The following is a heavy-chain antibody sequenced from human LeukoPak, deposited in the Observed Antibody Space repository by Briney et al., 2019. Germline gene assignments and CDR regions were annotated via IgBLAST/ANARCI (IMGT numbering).Heavy chain of an antibody. CDR2: INHSGST. CDR3: ARRARWQPNMSYYYYYYYMDV. Sequence: SETLSLTCTVSGASISSSSYYWGWIRQPPGKGLEWIGEINHSGSTNYNPSLKSRVTISVDTSKNQFSLKLSSVTAADTAVYYCARRARWQPNMSYYYYYYYMDVWGKGTTVTISS. J-gene: IGHJ6*03. D-gene: IGHD1-26*01. CDR1: GASISSSSYY. V-gene: IGHV4-39*07.